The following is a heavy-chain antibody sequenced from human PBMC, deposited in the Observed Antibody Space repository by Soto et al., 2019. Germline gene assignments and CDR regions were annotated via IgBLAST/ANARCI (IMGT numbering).Heavy chain of an antibody. V-gene: IGHV4-34*01. D-gene: IGHD5-12*01. CDR1: GGSFSGYY. J-gene: IGHJ4*02. CDR2: INHSGST. CDR3: AARAQMATSPIAFFDY. Sequence: QVQLQQWGAGLLKPSETLSLTCAVYGGSFSGYYWSWIRQPPGKGLEWFGEINHSGSTNYNPSLKSRVTISVDTSKNQFSLKLSSVTAADTAVYYCAARAQMATSPIAFFDYWGQGTLVTVSS.